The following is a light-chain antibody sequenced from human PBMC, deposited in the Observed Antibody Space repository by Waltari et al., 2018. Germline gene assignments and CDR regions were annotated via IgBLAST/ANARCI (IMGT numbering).Light chain of an antibody. CDR1: QSVLYSSNNKNY. V-gene: IGKV4-1*01. Sequence: DIVMTQSPDSLAVSLGERATINCKSSQSVLYSSNNKNYLAWYHQKPGQPPKLPIYWASTRESGVPDRFSGSGSGTDFTLTISSLQAEDVAVYYCQQYYSTLLTFGGGTKVEIK. CDR2: WAS. J-gene: IGKJ4*01. CDR3: QQYYSTLLT.